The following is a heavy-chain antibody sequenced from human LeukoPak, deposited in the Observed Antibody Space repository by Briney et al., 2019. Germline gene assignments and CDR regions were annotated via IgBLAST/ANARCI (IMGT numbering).Heavy chain of an antibody. CDR1: GYRFNDYY. CDR2: IDPYTGGT. V-gene: IGHV1-2*02. Sequence: AASVKVSCGDSGYRFNDYYMRWVRQAPGQGLEWMGWIDPYTGGTNYAERFQGRVTMARDTFISTVYMELARLTSDDTADYYCARGNYYGSGPLFDAWGQGTLVTVSS. CDR3: ARGNYYGSGPLFDA. J-gene: IGHJ5*02. D-gene: IGHD3-10*01.